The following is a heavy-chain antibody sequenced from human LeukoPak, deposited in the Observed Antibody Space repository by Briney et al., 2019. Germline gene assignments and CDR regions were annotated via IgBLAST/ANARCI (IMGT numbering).Heavy chain of an antibody. CDR2: IYHSGST. J-gene: IGHJ4*02. CDR3: ARSAYDSSGYYDFFDY. V-gene: IGHV4-30-2*01. D-gene: IGHD3-22*01. CDR1: GGSINSTNYY. Sequence: SETLSLTCTVSGGSINSTNYYWSWIRQPPGKGLEWIGYIYHSGSTYYNPSLKSRVTISVDRSKNQFSLKLSSVTAADTAVYYCARSAYDSSGYYDFFDYWGQGTLVTVSS.